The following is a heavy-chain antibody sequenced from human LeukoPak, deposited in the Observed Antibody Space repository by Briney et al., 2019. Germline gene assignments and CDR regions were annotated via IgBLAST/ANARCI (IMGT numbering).Heavy chain of an antibody. CDR2: INSDGSST. J-gene: IGHJ4*02. Sequence: GGSLRLSCAASGFTFSSYWMHWVRQAPGKGLVWVSRINSDGSSTFYADSVRGRFTISRDNSRNTLYLQMDSLRAEDTAVYYCAKDGYCTTVTCYGWLDYWGLGTLVTVSS. CDR3: AKDGYCTTVTCYGWLDY. V-gene: IGHV3-74*01. CDR1: GFTFSSYW. D-gene: IGHD2-2*03.